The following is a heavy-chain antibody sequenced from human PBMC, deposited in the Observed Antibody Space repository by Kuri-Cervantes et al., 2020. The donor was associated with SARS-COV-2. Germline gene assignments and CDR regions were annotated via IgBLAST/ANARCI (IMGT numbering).Heavy chain of an antibody. D-gene: IGHD2-15*01. J-gene: IGHJ6*02. CDR1: GGSISGYY. V-gene: IGHV4-59*01. Sequence: GSLRLSCTVSGGSISGYYWSWIRQPPGKGLEWIGNIYDSGSTNYNPSLKSRVTISLDTSKNQFSLKLNSVTAADTAVYYCARHSFVVVVAATPGGMDVWGQGTTVTVSS. CDR3: ARHSFVVVVAATPGGMDV. CDR2: IYDSGST.